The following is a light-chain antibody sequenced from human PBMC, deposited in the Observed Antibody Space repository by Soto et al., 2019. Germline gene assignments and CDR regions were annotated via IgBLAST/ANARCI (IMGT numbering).Light chain of an antibody. CDR1: SIDVGRYNY. Sequence: QSVLTQPRSVSGAAVQAGTISCTGTSIDVGRYNYVSWYQHHPGKAPKLMIYDVSTRPSGVPDRFSGSKPGTTASLTISGVQAEDEADYYCCSYAGSPYVFGTGTKVTVL. CDR3: CSYAGSPYV. V-gene: IGLV2-11*01. J-gene: IGLJ1*01. CDR2: DVS.